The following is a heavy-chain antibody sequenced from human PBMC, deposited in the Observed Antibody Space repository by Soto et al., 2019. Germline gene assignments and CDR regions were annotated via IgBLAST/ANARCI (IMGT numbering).Heavy chain of an antibody. Sequence: GGSLRLSCAASGFTFNTYAMNWVRQAPGKGLEWVASISGSGGTINYADSVKGRFTTSRDTSKNTLYLQMNSLSGEDTAVYYCAKGFIVVVTAIRPDDNFDVWREGTMVTVSS. CDR1: GFTFNTYA. J-gene: IGHJ3*01. CDR2: ISGSGGTI. D-gene: IGHD2-21*02. V-gene: IGHV3-23*01. CDR3: AKGFIVVVTAIRPDDNFDV.